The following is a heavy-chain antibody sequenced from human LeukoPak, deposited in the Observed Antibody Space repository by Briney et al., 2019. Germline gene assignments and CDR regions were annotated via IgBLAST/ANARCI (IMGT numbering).Heavy chain of an antibody. V-gene: IGHV4-4*02. CDR1: GFTFSSYGM. CDR3: TREHGWYYFDY. D-gene: IGHD6-19*01. Sequence: PGGALRLSCAASGFTFSSYGMSWVRQAPGRGLEWMGEIYHSGATNYNPSLKSRVTISVDKSKNQFSLRLSSVTAADTAVYHCTREHGWYYFDYWGQGTLVTVSS. CDR2: IYHSGAT. J-gene: IGHJ4*02.